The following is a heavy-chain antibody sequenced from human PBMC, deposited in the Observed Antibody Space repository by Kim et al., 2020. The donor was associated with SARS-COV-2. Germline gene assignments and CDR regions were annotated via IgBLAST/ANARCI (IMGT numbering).Heavy chain of an antibody. CDR1: GGSISSYY. V-gene: IGHV4-59*01. J-gene: IGHJ3*01. Sequence: SETLSLTCTVSGGSISSYYWSWIGQPPGKGLEGFGYFINSGRPNKNPPSKVRAPISVDTPKNKPSLNLSPLTAAARPVYNFARGGYYVSSGFYNLVVFD. CDR2: FINSGRP. D-gene: IGHD3-22*01. CDR3: ARGGYYVSSGFYNLVVFD.